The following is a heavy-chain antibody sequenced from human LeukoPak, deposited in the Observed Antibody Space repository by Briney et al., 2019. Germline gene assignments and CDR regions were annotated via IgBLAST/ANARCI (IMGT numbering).Heavy chain of an antibody. J-gene: IGHJ4*02. CDR3: ARAYGSGSYPHFDY. D-gene: IGHD3-10*01. CDR1: GYSISSGYY. CDR2: IYHSGST. V-gene: IGHV4-38-2*02. Sequence: SETLSLTCTVSGYSISSGYYWGWIRQPPGKGLEWIGSIYHSGSTYYNPSLKSRVTISVDTSKNQFSLKLSSVTAADTAVYYCARAYGSGSYPHFDYWGQGTLVTVSS.